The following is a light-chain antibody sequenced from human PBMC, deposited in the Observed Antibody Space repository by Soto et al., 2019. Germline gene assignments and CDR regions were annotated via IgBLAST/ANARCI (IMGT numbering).Light chain of an antibody. J-gene: IGKJ1*01. Sequence: AIRMTQSPSSLSSSTGDRVTITCRASQGISSYLAWYQQKPGKAPKLLIYAASTLQSGLPSRFSGSGSRTDFTLTISCLQTEEFATYYCQQYYSYPLTFGQGNKVEIK. CDR2: AAS. V-gene: IGKV1-8*01. CDR1: QGISSY. CDR3: QQYYSYPLT.